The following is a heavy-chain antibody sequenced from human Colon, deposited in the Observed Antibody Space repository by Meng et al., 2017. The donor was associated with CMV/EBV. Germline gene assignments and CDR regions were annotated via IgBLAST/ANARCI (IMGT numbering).Heavy chain of an antibody. J-gene: IGHJ3*02. D-gene: IGHD2-15*01. CDR3: AILAVAAAGNAFDI. CDR2: IRDTGART. CDR1: GFSFSSFA. Sequence: GESLKISCAGSGFSFSSFAISWVRQAPGKGLEWVSLIRDTGARTYYADSVKGRFTITRDNSKNALFLEMNSLRAEDTDIYYCAILAVAAAGNAFDIWGQGTMVTVSS. V-gene: IGHV3-23*01.